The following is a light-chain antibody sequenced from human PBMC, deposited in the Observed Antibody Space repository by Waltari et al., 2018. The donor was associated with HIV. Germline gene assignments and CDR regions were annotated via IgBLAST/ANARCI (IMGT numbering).Light chain of an antibody. J-gene: IGLJ2*01. CDR1: SSDVGSYYL. CDR2: EVS. CDR3: CSYAGSSTFVV. Sequence: QSALTQPASVSGSPGQSITISCTGTSSDVGSYYLVSWYQQHPCKAPKLMIYEVSKRPSGVSNRCSGSKSGNTASLTISGLQAEDEADYYCCSYAGSSTFVVFGGGTKLTVL. V-gene: IGLV2-23*02.